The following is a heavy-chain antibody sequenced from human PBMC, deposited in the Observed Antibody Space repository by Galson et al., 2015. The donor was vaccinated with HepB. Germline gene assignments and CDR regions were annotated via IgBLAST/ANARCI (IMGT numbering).Heavy chain of an antibody. V-gene: IGHV3-53*01. CDR2: IYSDGST. Sequence: SLRLSCAASGFSVKRNNMNWVRQAPGRGLEWVSIIYSDGSTEYADSVKGRFTISRDTSNNTLHLQVNSLRANDSAVYYCARRDGSSGAFDLWGQGTMVTVSS. CDR3: ARRDGSSGAFDL. J-gene: IGHJ3*01. D-gene: IGHD3-10*01. CDR1: GFSVKRNN.